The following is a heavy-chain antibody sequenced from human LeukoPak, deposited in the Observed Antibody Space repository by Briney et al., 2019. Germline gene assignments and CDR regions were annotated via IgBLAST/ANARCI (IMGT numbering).Heavy chain of an antibody. J-gene: IGHJ4*02. Sequence: SETLSLTCTVSGGSISSYYWSWIRQPAGKGLEWIGRIYSTGSTNYNPSLKSRDTMSVDTSKNQFSLRLRSVTAADTAVYYCARQIASAGTAGFDFWGQGALVTVSS. D-gene: IGHD6-13*01. CDR2: IYSTGST. CDR1: GGSISSYY. V-gene: IGHV4-4*07. CDR3: ARQIASAGTAGFDF.